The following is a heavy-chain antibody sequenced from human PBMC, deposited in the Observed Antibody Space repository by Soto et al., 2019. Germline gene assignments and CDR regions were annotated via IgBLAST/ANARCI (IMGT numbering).Heavy chain of an antibody. CDR1: GFSLSNSGVG. J-gene: IGHJ4*02. CDR2: IYGDNDK. V-gene: IGHV2-5*02. CDR3: AKDLREMATNTPDY. D-gene: IGHD5-12*01. Sequence: GSGPTLVNPTQTLTVTCTFSGFSLSNSGVGVAWIRQPPGKALEWLALIYGDNDKRYSPSLKTRLTITKDTSKNQVVLTMTNMDPVDTAVYYCAKDLREMATNTPDYWGQGTLVTVSS.